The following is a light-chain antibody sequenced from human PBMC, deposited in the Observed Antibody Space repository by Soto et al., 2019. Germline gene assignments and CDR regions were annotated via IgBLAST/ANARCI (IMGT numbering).Light chain of an antibody. Sequence: QSALTQPPSASGSPGQSVTISCTGTSSDVGAYNYVSWYQQHPGKAPKLMIYEINKRPSGVPDRFSGSKSGNTASLTVSGLQAEDEADYYCSSYANSNNLPYVFGTVTKVTVL. CDR2: EIN. CDR3: SSYANSNNLPYV. V-gene: IGLV2-8*01. CDR1: SSDVGAYNY. J-gene: IGLJ1*01.